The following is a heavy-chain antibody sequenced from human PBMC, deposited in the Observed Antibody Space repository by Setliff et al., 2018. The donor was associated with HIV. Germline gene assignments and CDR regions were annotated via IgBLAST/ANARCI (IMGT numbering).Heavy chain of an antibody. CDR1: GYTFTSYA. V-gene: IGHV1-3*01. J-gene: IGHJ4*02. CDR3: ARDEGSGWPLDY. Sequence: ASVKVSCKASGYTFTSYAMHWVRQAPGQRLEWMGWINAGNGNTKYSQKFQGRVTITRDTSASTAYMELSSLRSEDTAVYYCARDEGSGWPLDYWGQGTLVTVSS. CDR2: INAGNGNT. D-gene: IGHD6-19*01.